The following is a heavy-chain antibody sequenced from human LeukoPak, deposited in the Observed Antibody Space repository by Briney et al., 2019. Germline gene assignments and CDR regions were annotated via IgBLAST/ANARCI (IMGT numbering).Heavy chain of an antibody. CDR3: ARGQEYYYDSSGYYI. D-gene: IGHD3-22*01. V-gene: IGHV1-46*01. Sequence: ASVKVSCKASGYTFTGYYMHWVRQAPGQGLEWMGIINPSGGSTSYAQKFQGRVTMTRNTSISTAYMELSSLRSEDTAVYYCARGQEYYYDSSGYYIWGQGTLVTVSS. CDR2: INPSGGST. J-gene: IGHJ4*02. CDR1: GYTFTGYY.